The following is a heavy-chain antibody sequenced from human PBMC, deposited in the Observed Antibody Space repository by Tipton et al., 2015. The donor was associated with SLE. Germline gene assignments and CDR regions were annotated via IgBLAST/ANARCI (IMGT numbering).Heavy chain of an antibody. CDR3: ASIDFDGDSGVVPGDY. J-gene: IGHJ4*02. CDR1: GGSISSNH. Sequence: TLSLTCTVSGGSISSNHWSWIRQPPGKGLEWIGYIYYNESTDYNPSLKSRVTISVDTSKNQFSLKLSSVTAADTAVYYCASIDFDGDSGVVPGDYWGQGTLVTVSS. V-gene: IGHV4-59*01. D-gene: IGHD3-22*01. CDR2: IYYNEST.